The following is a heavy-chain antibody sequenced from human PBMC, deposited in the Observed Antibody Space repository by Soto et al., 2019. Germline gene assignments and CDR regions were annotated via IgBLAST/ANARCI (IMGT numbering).Heavy chain of an antibody. J-gene: IGHJ6*02. CDR3: ATKAASGKNYYVMDV. D-gene: IGHD6-13*01. CDR1: GYSFTSYW. V-gene: IGHV5-51*01. CDR2: IYPGDSDT. Sequence: GESLNICCKGSGYSFTSYWIGWARQMPGKGLEWMGIIYPGDSDTRYSPSFQGQVTISADKSISTAYLQWSSLKASDTAMYYCATKAASGKNYYVMDVLGQGATVTVSS.